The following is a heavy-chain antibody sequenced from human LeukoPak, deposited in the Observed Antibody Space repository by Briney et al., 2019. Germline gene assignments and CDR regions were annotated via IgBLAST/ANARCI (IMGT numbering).Heavy chain of an antibody. CDR2: IYYTGST. Sequence: SETLSLTCTVSGGSISSSAYHWGWIRQPPGKGLEWIGNIYYTGSTYYNPSLKSRVTISLDTSKNQFSLKVSSVTAADTAVYYCVRTAQSSTWYCPFDIWGQGTMVTVSS. CDR3: VRTAQSSTWYCPFDI. CDR1: GGSISSSAYH. J-gene: IGHJ3*02. V-gene: IGHV4-39*07. D-gene: IGHD6-13*01.